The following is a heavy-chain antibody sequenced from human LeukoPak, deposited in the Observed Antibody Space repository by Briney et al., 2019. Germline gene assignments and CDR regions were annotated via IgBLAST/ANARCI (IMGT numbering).Heavy chain of an antibody. Sequence: GGSLRLSCAASGFTFSNYAMHWVRQAPGKGLEWVAAISYDGSDKYYADSVKGRFTISRDNAKNTLYLQMNSLRAEDTAVYYCARVHCSGGSCYPAYFDYWGQGTLVTVSS. V-gene: IGHV3-30*04. CDR2: ISYDGSDK. D-gene: IGHD2-15*01. CDR3: ARVHCSGGSCYPAYFDY. CDR1: GFTFSNYA. J-gene: IGHJ4*02.